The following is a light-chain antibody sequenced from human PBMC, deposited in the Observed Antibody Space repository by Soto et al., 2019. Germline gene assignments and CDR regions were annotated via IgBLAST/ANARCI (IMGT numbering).Light chain of an antibody. CDR2: DVS. Sequence: QSVLAQPASVSGSPGQSITISCTGTSSDVGGYNYVSWYQQHPGKAPKLTIYDVSNRPSGVSNRFSGSKSGNTASLTISGLQAEDEADYYCSSYTSSSTRVXGTGTKVTVL. V-gene: IGLV2-14*01. CDR1: SSDVGGYNY. J-gene: IGLJ1*01. CDR3: SSYTSSSTRV.